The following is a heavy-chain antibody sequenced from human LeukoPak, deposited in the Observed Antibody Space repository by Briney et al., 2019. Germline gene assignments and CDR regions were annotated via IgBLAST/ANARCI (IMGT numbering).Heavy chain of an antibody. V-gene: IGHV3-21*01. J-gene: IGHJ4*02. Sequence: KPGGSLRLSCAASGFTFSSYSMNWVRQAPGKGLEWVSSISSSSSYIYYADSVKGRFTISRDNAKNSLYLQMNSLRAEDTAVYYCARDLEVRAGYCSSTSCPTDYWGQGTLVTVSS. CDR3: ARDLEVRAGYCSSTSCPTDY. CDR2: ISSSSSYI. D-gene: IGHD2-2*01. CDR1: GFTFSSYS.